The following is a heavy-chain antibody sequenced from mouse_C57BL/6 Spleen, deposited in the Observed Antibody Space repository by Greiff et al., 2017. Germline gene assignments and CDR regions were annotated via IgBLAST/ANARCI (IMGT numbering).Heavy chain of an antibody. CDR3: ASSSRLYFDV. CDR1: GYTFTSYW. V-gene: IGHV1-53*01. CDR2: INPSNGGT. Sequence: VQLQQPGTELVKPGASVKLSCKASGYTFTSYWMPWVKQKPGQGLEWIGNINPSNGGTNYNEKFKSKATLTGDKSSSTAYMQLSSLTSEDSAVSYCASSSRLYFDVWGTGTTVTVSS. J-gene: IGHJ1*03. D-gene: IGHD1-1*01.